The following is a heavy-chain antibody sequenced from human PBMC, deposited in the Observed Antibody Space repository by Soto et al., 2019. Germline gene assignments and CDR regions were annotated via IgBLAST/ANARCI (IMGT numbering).Heavy chain of an antibody. CDR2: IYYSGST. V-gene: IGHV4-59*01. CDR1: GGSISSYY. Sequence: SETLSLTCTVSGGSISSYYWSWIRQPPGKGLEWIGYIYYSGSTNYNPSLKSRVTISVDTSKNQFSLKLSSVTAADTAVYYCARGRFGELLPTRWFDPWGQGTLVTVSS. CDR3: ARGRFGELLPTRWFDP. D-gene: IGHD3-10*01. J-gene: IGHJ5*02.